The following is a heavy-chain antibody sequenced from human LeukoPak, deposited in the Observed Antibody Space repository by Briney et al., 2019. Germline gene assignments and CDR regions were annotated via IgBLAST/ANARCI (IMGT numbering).Heavy chain of an antibody. CDR3: ARGGGGFGELLPPNWFDP. CDR1: GGTFSSYA. V-gene: IGHV1-69*13. Sequence: SVKVSCTASGGTFSSYAISWVRQAPGQGLEWMGGIIPIFGTANYAQKFQGRVTITADESTSTAYMELSSLRSEDTAVYYCARGGGGFGELLPPNWFDPWGQGTLVTVSS. J-gene: IGHJ5*02. D-gene: IGHD3-10*01. CDR2: IIPIFGTA.